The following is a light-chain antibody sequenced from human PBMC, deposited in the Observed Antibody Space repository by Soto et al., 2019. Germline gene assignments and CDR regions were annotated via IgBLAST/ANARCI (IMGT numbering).Light chain of an antibody. Sequence: QSALTQPASVSGSPGQSITISCTGTSSDVGGYNYVSWYQQHPGKAPKLMIYEVSNRPSGVSNRFSGSKSGNTASLTISGLQAEDEAAYYCSSYITSSNPYVFGTGTKVTVL. CDR1: SSDVGGYNY. J-gene: IGLJ1*01. CDR2: EVS. V-gene: IGLV2-14*01. CDR3: SSYITSSNPYV.